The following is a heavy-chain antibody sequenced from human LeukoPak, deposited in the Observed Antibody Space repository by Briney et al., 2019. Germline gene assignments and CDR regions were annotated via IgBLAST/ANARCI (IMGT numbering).Heavy chain of an antibody. D-gene: IGHD3-22*01. V-gene: IGHV3-30-3*01. Sequence: GRSLRLSCAASGFTFSSYAMHWVRQAPGKGLEWVAVISYDGSNKYYADSVKGRFTISRDNSKNTLYLQMNSLRAEDTAVYYCAKGPSTYYYDSSGPWVQDYWGQGTLVTVSS. CDR2: ISYDGSNK. CDR1: GFTFSSYA. J-gene: IGHJ4*02. CDR3: AKGPSTYYYDSSGPWVQDY.